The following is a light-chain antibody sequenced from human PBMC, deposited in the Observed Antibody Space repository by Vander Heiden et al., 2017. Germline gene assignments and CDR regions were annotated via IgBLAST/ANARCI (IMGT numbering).Light chain of an antibody. CDR1: SSDVGSYNL. Sequence: QSALTQPASVSGSPGQSITISCTGTSSDVGSYNLVSWYQQHPGKAPKLMIYEGRKRPSGVSNHFSGSKSGNTASLTISGLQAEDEADYYCCSYAGSVVFGGGTKLTVL. J-gene: IGLJ2*01. CDR3: CSYAGSVV. CDR2: EGR. V-gene: IGLV2-23*01.